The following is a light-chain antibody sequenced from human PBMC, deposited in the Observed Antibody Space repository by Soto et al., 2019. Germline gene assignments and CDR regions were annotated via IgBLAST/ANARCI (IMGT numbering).Light chain of an antibody. J-gene: IGKJ4*01. V-gene: IGKV3-20*01. CDR2: GAS. CDR1: QSISSGY. CDR3: LQYSNSPLT. Sequence: EIMLTQSPGTLSLSPGERATLSCRASQSISSGYLAWYQQKPGQAPRLLIYGASTRATGIPARISGSGSGTDFTLTIARLETEDFAVYHCLQYSNSPLTFGGGTKVDIK.